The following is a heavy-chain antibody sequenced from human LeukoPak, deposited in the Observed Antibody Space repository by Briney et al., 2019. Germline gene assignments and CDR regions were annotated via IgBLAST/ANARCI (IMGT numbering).Heavy chain of an antibody. Sequence: GSVRVSCKVIGYSLHKLSIHWVRQAPGKGLEWVGSSDLYAQKFQGRVIMTEDKSTGTAYMELSNLRSEDTAVYYCATILYGYGMDVWGQGTTVTVSS. CDR1: GYSLHKLS. V-gene: IGHV1-24*01. D-gene: IGHD2-8*01. J-gene: IGHJ6*02. CDR3: ATILYGYGMDV. CDR2: SD.